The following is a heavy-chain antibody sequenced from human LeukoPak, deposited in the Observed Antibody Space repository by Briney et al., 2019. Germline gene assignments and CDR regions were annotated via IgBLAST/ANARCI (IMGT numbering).Heavy chain of an antibody. CDR1: GFTFSSYG. CDR3: TTDKAGTWFGELSDSFGIMDV. J-gene: IGHJ6*03. D-gene: IGHD3-10*01. CDR2: MRYDGSNQ. Sequence: GGSLRLSCAASGFTFSSYGMHWVRQAPGKGLEWVTFMRYDGSNQYYTDSVKGRFTISRDNSKNTLYLQMNSLKTEDTAVYYCTTDKAGTWFGELSDSFGIMDVWGKGTTVTISS. V-gene: IGHV3-30*02.